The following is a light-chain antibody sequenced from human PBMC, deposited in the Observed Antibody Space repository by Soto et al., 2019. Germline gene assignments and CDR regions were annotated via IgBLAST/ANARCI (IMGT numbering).Light chain of an antibody. J-gene: IGKJ1*01. V-gene: IGKV3-20*01. CDR2: GAS. Sequence: IVLTQSPGTLSLSPGERATLSCRGSQSVSSSYLAWYPQKPGEAPSILIYGASSRATGIPDRFSGSGSGTDYTLTISRLEPEDFAVYYCQKYGISPWTFAHGTKVEIK. CDR3: QKYGISPWT. CDR1: QSVSSSY.